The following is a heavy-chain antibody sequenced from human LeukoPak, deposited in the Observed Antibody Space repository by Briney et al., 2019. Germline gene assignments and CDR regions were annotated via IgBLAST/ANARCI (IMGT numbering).Heavy chain of an antibody. CDR2: IYHSGST. CDR1: GYSISSGYY. V-gene: IGHV4-38-2*02. D-gene: IGHD3-16*02. J-gene: IGHJ4*02. Sequence: SETLSLTCAVSGYSISSGYYWGWIRQPPGKGLEWIGSIYHSGSTYYNPSLKSRVTISVDTSKNQFSLKLSSVTAAGTAVYYCARERDYVWGSYRPKVDYWGQGTLVTVSS. CDR3: ARERDYVWGSYRPKVDY.